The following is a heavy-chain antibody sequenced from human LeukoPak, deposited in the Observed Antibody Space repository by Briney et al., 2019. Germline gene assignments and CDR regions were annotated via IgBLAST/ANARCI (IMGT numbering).Heavy chain of an antibody. J-gene: IGHJ4*02. V-gene: IGHV4-38-2*02. CDR1: GYSITSAYY. Sequence: SETLSLTCTVSGYSITSAYYWGWIRQPPGKGLEWIGEINHSGSTNYNPSLKSRVTISVDTSKNQFSLKLSSVTAADTAVYYCARAKGYDYGDYGEIDYWGQGTLVTVSS. CDR2: INHSGST. D-gene: IGHD4-17*01. CDR3: ARAKGYDYGDYGEIDY.